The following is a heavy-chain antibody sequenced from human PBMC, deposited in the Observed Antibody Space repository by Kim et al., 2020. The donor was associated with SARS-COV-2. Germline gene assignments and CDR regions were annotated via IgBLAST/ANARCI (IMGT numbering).Heavy chain of an antibody. J-gene: IGHJ3*02. CDR2: I. V-gene: IGHV3-21*01. CDR3: ARYGDYVAFDI. Sequence: IYYADSVKGRFTISRDNAKNSLYLQMNSLRAEDTAVYYCARYGDYVAFDIWGQGTMVTVSS. D-gene: IGHD4-17*01.